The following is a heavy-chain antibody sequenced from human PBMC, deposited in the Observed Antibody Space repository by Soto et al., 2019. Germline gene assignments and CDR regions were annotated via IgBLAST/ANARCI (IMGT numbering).Heavy chain of an antibody. CDR2: TAYDGNYK. J-gene: IGHJ6*02. CDR1: GFIFSSYA. V-gene: IGHV3-30*04. D-gene: IGHD2-15*01. CDR3: AKEGYLGGDLTFIYSYYGMDS. Sequence: GGSLRLSCTASGFIFSSYAMNWVRQAPGKGLEWVAVTAYDGNYKYYADSVKGRFTISRDNSKKTLYLQMNSLRAEDTAVYYCAKEGYLGGDLTFIYSYYGMDSWGQGTTVTV.